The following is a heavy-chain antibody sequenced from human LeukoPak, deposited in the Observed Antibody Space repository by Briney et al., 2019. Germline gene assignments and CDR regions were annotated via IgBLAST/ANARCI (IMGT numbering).Heavy chain of an antibody. V-gene: IGHV4-34*01. D-gene: IGHD6-19*01. Sequence: PSETLSLTCAVYGGSFSGYYWSWIRQPPGKGLEWIGEINHSGSTNYNPSLKSRVTISVDTSKNQFSLKLSSVTAADTAVYYCARQGTQWLTYYYYYYGMDVWGQGTTVTVSS. CDR3: ARQGTQWLTYYYYYYGMDV. CDR2: INHSGST. J-gene: IGHJ6*02. CDR1: GGSFSGYY.